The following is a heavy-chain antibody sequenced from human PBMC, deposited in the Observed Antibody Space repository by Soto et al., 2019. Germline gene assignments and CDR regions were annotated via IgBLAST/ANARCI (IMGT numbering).Heavy chain of an antibody. CDR3: ARAEQRGRITIPWSYFDY. Sequence: QVQLVQSGAEVKKPGSSVKVSCKASGGTFSSYAISWVRQAPGQGLEWMGGIIPIFGAANYAQKFQGRVTITADESTSTAYMELSSLRSEDTAVYYCARAEQRGRITIPWSYFDYWGQGTLVTVSS. J-gene: IGHJ4*02. CDR2: IIPIFGAA. D-gene: IGHD3-9*01. V-gene: IGHV1-69*12. CDR1: GGTFSSYA.